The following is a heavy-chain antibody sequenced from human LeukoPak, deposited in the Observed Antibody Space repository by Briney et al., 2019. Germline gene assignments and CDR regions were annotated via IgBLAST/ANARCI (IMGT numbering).Heavy chain of an antibody. CDR3: AREGGGGTARPGAFDI. J-gene: IGHJ3*02. D-gene: IGHD6-6*01. CDR2: IYYSGST. V-gene: IGHV4-59*01. CDR1: GGSISSYY. Sequence: SETLSLTCTVSGGSISSYYWSWIRQPPGKGLEWIGYIYYSGSTNYNPSLKSRVTISVDTSKNQFSLKLSSVTAADTAVYYCAREGGGGTARPGAFDIWGQGTMVTVSS.